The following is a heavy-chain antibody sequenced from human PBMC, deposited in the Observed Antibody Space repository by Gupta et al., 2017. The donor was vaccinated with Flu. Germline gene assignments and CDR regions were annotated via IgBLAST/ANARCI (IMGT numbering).Heavy chain of an antibody. J-gene: IGHJ5*02. V-gene: IGHV1-69*01. D-gene: IGHD1-14*01. CDR2: IIPIFGTA. Sequence: GQGLEWMGGIIPIFGTANYAQKFQGRVTITADESTSTAYMELSSLRSEDTAVYYCARAGLGITINWFDPWGQGTLVTVSS. CDR3: ARAGLGITINWFDP.